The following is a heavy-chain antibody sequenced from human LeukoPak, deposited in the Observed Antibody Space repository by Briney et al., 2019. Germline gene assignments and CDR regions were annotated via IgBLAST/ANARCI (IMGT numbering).Heavy chain of an antibody. CDR2: ISAYNGNT. Sequence: ASVKVSCKASGYTFTSYGISWVRQAPGQGLEWMGWISAYNGNTNYAQKLQGRVTMTTDTSTSTAYMELRSLRSDDTAVYYCARGVTQYSSGWYVGAYWGQGTLVTVSS. D-gene: IGHD6-19*01. CDR1: GYTFTSYG. CDR3: ARGVTQYSSGWYVGAY. V-gene: IGHV1-18*01. J-gene: IGHJ4*02.